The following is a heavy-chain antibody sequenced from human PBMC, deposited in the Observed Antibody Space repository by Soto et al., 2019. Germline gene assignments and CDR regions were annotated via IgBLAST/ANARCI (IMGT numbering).Heavy chain of an antibody. CDR3: AKDRKGSRGEARGIDV. J-gene: IGHJ3*01. CDR2: ISDSGGST. CDR1: GFTFNNYA. D-gene: IGHD2-15*01. Sequence: GGSLRLSCAASGFTFNNYAMSWVRQAPGKGLEWVSGISDSGGSTYYTDFVKGRFTISRDNHKDTLYLEMSGLRAEDTALYYCAKDRKGSRGEARGIDVPGQGTIVTVSS. V-gene: IGHV3-23*01.